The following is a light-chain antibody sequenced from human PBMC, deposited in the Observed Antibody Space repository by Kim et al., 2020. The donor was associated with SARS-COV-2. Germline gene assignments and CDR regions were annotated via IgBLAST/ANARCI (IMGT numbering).Light chain of an antibody. J-gene: IGKJ1*01. CDR1: QFINTC. CDR2: DAS. V-gene: IGKV1-5*01. CDR3: QQYESFPT. Sequence: SASVGDSVTITCRASQFINTCLAWYQQKPGKAPNLLIYDASSLRSGVPSRFSGSGSETEFSLTITSLQPDDFAIYYCQQYESFPTFGQGTKVDIK.